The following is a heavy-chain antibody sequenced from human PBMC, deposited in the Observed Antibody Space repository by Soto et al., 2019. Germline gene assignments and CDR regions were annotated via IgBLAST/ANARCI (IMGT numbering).Heavy chain of an antibody. J-gene: IGHJ4*02. V-gene: IGHV2-5*02. Sequence: QITLKESGPTLVKPTQTLTLTCTFSGFSLSTSGVGVGWIRQPPGKALEWLALIYWDDDKRYSPSLKSRLTITKAPXXXQXTLTMPNMDPVDTATYYCAHRPSYCSGGSCYSGFDYWGQGTLVTGSS. CDR2: IYWDDDK. D-gene: IGHD2-15*01. CDR1: GFSLSTSGVG. CDR3: AHRPSYCSGGSCYSGFDY.